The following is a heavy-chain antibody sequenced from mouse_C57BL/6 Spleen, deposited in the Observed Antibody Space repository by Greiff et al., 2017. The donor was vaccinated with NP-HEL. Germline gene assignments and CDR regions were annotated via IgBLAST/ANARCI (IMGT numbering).Heavy chain of an antibody. Sequence: QVQLKQPGAELVKPGASVKLSCKASGYTFTSYWMQWVKQRPGQGLEWIGEIDPSDSYTNSNQKFKGKATLTVDTSSSPAYMQLSSLTSEDSAVYYCARNGLIRYIDYWGKGTTLTVAS. CDR1: GYTFTSYW. CDR2: IDPSDSYT. CDR3: ARNGLIRYIDY. J-gene: IGHJ2*01. D-gene: IGHD2-14*01. V-gene: IGHV1-50*01.